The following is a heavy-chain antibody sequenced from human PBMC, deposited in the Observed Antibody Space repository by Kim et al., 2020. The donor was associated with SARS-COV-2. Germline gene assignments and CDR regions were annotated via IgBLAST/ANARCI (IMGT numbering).Heavy chain of an antibody. CDR2: INPNSGGT. CDR3: ARTPVRGYAFDI. V-gene: IGHV1-2*02. CDR1: GYTFTGYY. Sequence: ASVKVSCKASGYTFTGYYMHWVRQAPGQGLEWMGWINPNSGGTNYAQKFQGRVTMTRDTSISTAYMELSRLRSDDTAVYYCARTPVRGYAFDIWGQGTMVTVSS. J-gene: IGHJ3*02. D-gene: IGHD3-10*01.